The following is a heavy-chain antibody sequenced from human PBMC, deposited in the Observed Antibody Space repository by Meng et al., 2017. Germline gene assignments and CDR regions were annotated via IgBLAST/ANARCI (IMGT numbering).Heavy chain of an antibody. V-gene: IGHV4-4*02. CDR2: IYHSGST. CDR1: GGSISSSNW. CDR3: ARWSIYCSGGSCYSFDY. J-gene: IGHJ4*02. Sequence: QVELPGSAPGRVEPSGTLSLTCAVSGGSISSSNWWSWVRQPPGKGLEWIGEIYHSGSTNYNPSLKSRVTISVDKSKNQFSLKLSSVTAADTAVYYCARWSIYCSGGSCYSFDYWGQGTLVTVSS. D-gene: IGHD2-15*01.